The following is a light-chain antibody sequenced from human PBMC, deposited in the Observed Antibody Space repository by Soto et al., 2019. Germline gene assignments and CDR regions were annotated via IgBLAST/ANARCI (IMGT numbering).Light chain of an antibody. CDR1: SSDVGAFNY. CDR3: NSYASTSARL. Sequence: QSALTQPASVSGSPGQSITISCTGTSSDVGAFNYVSWYQQHPGKTPKLIIYKVTNRPSGVSNRFSGSKSGNTASLTISGLQAEDEADYYCNSYASTSARLFGGGTKLTVL. J-gene: IGLJ3*02. CDR2: KVT. V-gene: IGLV2-14*01.